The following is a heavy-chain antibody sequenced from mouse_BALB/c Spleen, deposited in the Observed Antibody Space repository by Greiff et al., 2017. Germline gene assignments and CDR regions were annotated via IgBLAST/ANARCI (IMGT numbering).Heavy chain of an antibody. Sequence: QVQLKESGAELVRPGTSVKISCKASGYTFTNYWLGWVKQRAGHGLEWIGDIYPGGGYTNYNEKFKGKATLTADTSSSTAYMQLSSLTSEDSAVYVCARDGKRYFDVWGAGTTVTVSS. V-gene: IGHV1-63*02. CDR1: GYTFTNYW. CDR2: IYPGGGYT. CDR3: ARDGKRYFDV. J-gene: IGHJ1*01. D-gene: IGHD2-1*01.